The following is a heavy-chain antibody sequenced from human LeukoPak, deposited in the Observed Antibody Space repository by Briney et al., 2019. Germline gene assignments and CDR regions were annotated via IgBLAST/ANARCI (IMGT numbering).Heavy chain of an antibody. CDR2: IYYSGST. CDR1: GGSISSYY. J-gene: IGHJ4*02. CDR3: ASVGGYDSDY. Sequence: PSETLSLTCTVSGGSISSYYWSWIRQPPGKGLEWIGYIYYSGSTNYNPSLESRVTISVDTSKNQFSLKLSSVTAADTAVYYCASVGGYDSDYWGQGTLVTVSS. V-gene: IGHV4-59*01. D-gene: IGHD5-12*01.